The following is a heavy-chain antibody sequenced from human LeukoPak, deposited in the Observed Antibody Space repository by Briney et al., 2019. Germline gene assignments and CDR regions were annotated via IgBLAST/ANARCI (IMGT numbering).Heavy chain of an antibody. CDR1: GGSISSSSYY. V-gene: IGHV4-39*07. Sequence: SETLSLTCTVSGGSISSSSYYWGWIRQPPGKGLEWIGSIYYSGSTYYNPSLKSRVTISVDTSKNQFSLKLSSVTAADTAVYYCARGPTGYYNGSGSYFFDYWGQGTLVTVSS. J-gene: IGHJ4*02. CDR2: IYYSGST. CDR3: ARGPTGYYNGSGSYFFDY. D-gene: IGHD3-10*01.